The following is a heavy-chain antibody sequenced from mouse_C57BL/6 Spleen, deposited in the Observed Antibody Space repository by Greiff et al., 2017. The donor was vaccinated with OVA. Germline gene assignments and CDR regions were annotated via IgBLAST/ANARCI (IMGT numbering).Heavy chain of an antibody. CDR1: GYTFTSYW. V-gene: IGHV1-50*01. D-gene: IGHD1-1*01. Sequence: QVQLQQPGAELVKPGASVKLSCKASGYTFTSYWMQWVKQRPRQGLEWIGDIDPSDSYTNYNQKFKGKATLTVDTSSSTAYMQLSSLTSEDSAVYYCARSSRQYYFDYWGQGTTLTVSS. CDR2: IDPSDSYT. J-gene: IGHJ2*01. CDR3: ARSSRQYYFDY.